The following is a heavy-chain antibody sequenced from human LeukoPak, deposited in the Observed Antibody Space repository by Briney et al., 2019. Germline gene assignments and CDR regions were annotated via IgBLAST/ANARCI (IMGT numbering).Heavy chain of an antibody. J-gene: IGHJ6*03. CDR3: ARLNWNYESYMDV. D-gene: IGHD1-7*01. V-gene: IGHV3-7*01. CDR1: GFTFNYYA. CDR2: IKQDGSEK. Sequence: GRSLRLSCAASGFTFNYYAMSWVRQAPGQGLEGVANIKQDGSEKYYVDSVKGRFTISRDNAKNSLYLQMNSLRAEDTAVYYCARLNWNYESYMDVWGKGTTVTVSS.